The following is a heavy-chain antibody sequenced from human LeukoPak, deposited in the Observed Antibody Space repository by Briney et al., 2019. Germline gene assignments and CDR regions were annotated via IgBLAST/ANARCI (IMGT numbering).Heavy chain of an antibody. D-gene: IGHD5-18*01. CDR1: GFSFGGYE. Sequence: GGSLRLSCAASGFSFGGYEMNWVRQAPGKGLEWISAISGSSSNVYYAASVRGRFTISRDNAENSLYLQLNTMRAEDTAVYYCARGFRDTAMFLDYWGQGTLVTVSS. J-gene: IGHJ4*02. V-gene: IGHV3-48*03. CDR3: ARGFRDTAMFLDY. CDR2: ISGSSSNV.